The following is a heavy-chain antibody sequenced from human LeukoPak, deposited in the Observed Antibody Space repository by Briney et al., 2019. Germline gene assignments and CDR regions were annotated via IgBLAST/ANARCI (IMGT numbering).Heavy chain of an antibody. CDR1: GFTFSSYA. Sequence: GGSLRLSCAASGFTFSSYAVSWLRQAPGKGLEWEWVSVISGSGGSTYYTDSVKGRFTISRDNSKNTLYLQMNSLRAEDTAVYYCAKTSSGWDYDAFDIWGQGTMVTVSS. D-gene: IGHD6-19*01. CDR2: ISGSGGST. CDR3: AKTSSGWDYDAFDI. V-gene: IGHV3-23*01. J-gene: IGHJ3*02.